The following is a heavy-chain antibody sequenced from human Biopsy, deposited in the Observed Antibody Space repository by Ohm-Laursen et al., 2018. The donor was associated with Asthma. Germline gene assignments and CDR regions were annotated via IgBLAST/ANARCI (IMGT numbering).Heavy chain of an antibody. V-gene: IGHV7-4-1*01. J-gene: IGHJ4*01. CDR1: GYTFNSVA. Sequence: SVKVSCKASGYTFNSVAVMWVRQAPGQGLEWMGWINPNSGTPTYVQGFSGRFVFSLDPSVTTAYLQIDSLRSEDTGVYYCTRAGSTFVADYWGQGTLVTVSS. CDR2: INPNSGTP. D-gene: IGHD5-12*01. CDR3: TRAGSTFVADY.